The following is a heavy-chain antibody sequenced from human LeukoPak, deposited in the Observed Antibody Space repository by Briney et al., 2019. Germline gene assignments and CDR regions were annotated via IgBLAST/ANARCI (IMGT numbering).Heavy chain of an antibody. CDR2: FDPEDGET. CDR3: VTSLAAVYYYGMDV. V-gene: IGHV1-24*01. Sequence: ASVKVSCKVSGYTLTELSMHWVRQAPGKGLEWMGGFDPEDGETIYAQKFQGRVTMTEDTSTDTAYMELSSLRSEDTAVYYCVTSLAAVYYYGMDVWGQGTTVTVSS. J-gene: IGHJ6*02. CDR1: GYTLTELS. D-gene: IGHD6-13*01.